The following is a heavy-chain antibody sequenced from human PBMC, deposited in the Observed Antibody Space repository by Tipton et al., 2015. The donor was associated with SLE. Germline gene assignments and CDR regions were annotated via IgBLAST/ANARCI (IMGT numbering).Heavy chain of an antibody. CDR3: ARGDDFWT. CDR2: ISSSGSTI. J-gene: IGHJ5*02. CDR1: GYSISSGYY. D-gene: IGHD3-3*01. V-gene: IGHV3-11*04. Sequence: LSLTCTVSGYSISSGYYWGWIRQPPGKGLEWVSYISSSGSTIYYADSVKGRFTISRDNAKNSLYLQMNSLRAEDTAVYYCARGDDFWTWGQGTLVTVSS.